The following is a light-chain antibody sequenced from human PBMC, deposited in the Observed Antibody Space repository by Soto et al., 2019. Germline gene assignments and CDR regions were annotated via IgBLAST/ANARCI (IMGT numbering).Light chain of an antibody. V-gene: IGKV3-20*01. J-gene: IGKJ4*01. CDR2: GAS. CDR1: QSVDSKY. Sequence: EIVLTQSPGTLSLSPGEGATLSCRPSQSVDSKYISWYQQKSGQAPRLLISGASRRATGIPDRFSGSASGTDFTLTISRLEPEDFAVYYCHQYASSPLTFGGGTKVEIK. CDR3: HQYASSPLT.